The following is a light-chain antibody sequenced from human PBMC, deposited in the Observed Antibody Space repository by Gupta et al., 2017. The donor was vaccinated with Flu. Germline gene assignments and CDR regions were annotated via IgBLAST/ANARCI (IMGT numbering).Light chain of an antibody. V-gene: IGKV3-11*01. CDR3: QQRSNWPPLT. Sequence: ATLSLSPGERATPSCRASQSVSSYLAWYQQKPGQAPRLLIYDASNRATGIPARFSGSGSGTDFTLTISSREPEDFAVYYCQQRSNWPPLTFGGGTKVEIK. CDR1: QSVSSY. J-gene: IGKJ4*01. CDR2: DAS.